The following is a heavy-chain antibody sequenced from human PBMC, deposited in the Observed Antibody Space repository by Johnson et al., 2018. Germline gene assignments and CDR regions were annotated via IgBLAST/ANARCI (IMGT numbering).Heavy chain of an antibody. CDR3: ARYCGGDCYDAFEI. V-gene: IGHV3-53*01. CDR1: GFTVSSNY. Sequence: VQLVQSGGGVVQPGGSLRLSCAASGFTVSSNYMSWVRPAPGKGLEWVSVIYSGGSTSYADSVKGRFTISRDNSKNTLYLQMNGLRAEDTAVYYCARYCGGDCYDAFEIWGQGTMVTVSS. CDR2: IYSGGST. J-gene: IGHJ3*02. D-gene: IGHD2-21*02.